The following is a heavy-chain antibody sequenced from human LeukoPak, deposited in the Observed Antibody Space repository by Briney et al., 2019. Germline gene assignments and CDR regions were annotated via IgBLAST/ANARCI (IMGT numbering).Heavy chain of an antibody. V-gene: IGHV3-7*01. CDR2: IKYDRSHK. D-gene: IGHD3-22*01. J-gene: IGHJ4*02. Sequence: GGSLRLSCVASGFRFSSYWMAWVRQAPGKGLEWVATIKYDRSHKYYVDSVKGRFTISRDNAKNSVYLQMNSLRVDDTAVYFCASSHDSSGNDWGQGTMVTVSS. CDR1: GFRFSSYW. CDR3: ASSHDSSGND.